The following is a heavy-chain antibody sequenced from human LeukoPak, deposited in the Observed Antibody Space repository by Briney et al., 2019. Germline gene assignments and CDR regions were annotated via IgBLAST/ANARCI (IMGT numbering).Heavy chain of an antibody. J-gene: IGHJ4*02. V-gene: IGHV3-23*01. D-gene: IGHD2-2*02. Sequence: GGSLRLSCTASRFTFSSYAMSWVRQAPGKGLEWVSSISGSGVNTYYADSVKGRFTVSRDNSKNTLYLQMNSLGAEDTALYYCAKAVVPAAISSFDYWGQGTLVTVSS. CDR1: RFTFSSYA. CDR3: AKAVVPAAISSFDY. CDR2: ISGSGVNT.